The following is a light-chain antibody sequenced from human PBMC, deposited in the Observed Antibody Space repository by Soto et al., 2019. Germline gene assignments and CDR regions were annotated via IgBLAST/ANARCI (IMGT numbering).Light chain of an antibody. CDR2: DVS. CDR3: SSYTSSLWV. Sequence: QSALTQPASVSGSPGQSITISCTGTSSDVGGYNYVSWYQQHPGKAPKLMIYDVSNRPSGVSNRFSGSKSGNTASLTISGLQAEDEADYYCSSYTSSLWVFDGGTKLTVL. V-gene: IGLV2-14*01. CDR1: SSDVGGYNY. J-gene: IGLJ3*02.